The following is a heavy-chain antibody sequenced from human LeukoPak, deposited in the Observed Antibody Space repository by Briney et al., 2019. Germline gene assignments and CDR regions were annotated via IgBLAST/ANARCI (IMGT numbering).Heavy chain of an antibody. V-gene: IGHV3-23*01. Sequence: GGSLRLSCVGSGFTFRSHAMSWVRQAPEKGLEFVSGIYENGGTTYYADSVKGRFSISRDNSKNTLYLQMNSLRAEDTAVYYCAKFVEEGTHAFDYWGQGTLVTVSS. CDR1: GFTFRSHA. CDR3: AKFVEEGTHAFDY. D-gene: IGHD1-14*01. J-gene: IGHJ4*02. CDR2: IYENGGTT.